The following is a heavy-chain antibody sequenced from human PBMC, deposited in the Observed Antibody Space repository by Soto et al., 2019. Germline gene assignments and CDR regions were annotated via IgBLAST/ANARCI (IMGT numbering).Heavy chain of an antibody. CDR1: GGTFSSYA. Sequence: SVKVSCKASGGTFSSYASSWVRQAPGQGLEWMGGIIPIFGTANYAQKFQGRVTITADESTSTAYMELSSLRSEDTAVYYCARGGGIVGAPYNYYYGMDVWGQGTTVTVSS. J-gene: IGHJ6*02. V-gene: IGHV1-69*13. CDR2: IIPIFGTA. CDR3: ARGGGIVGAPYNYYYGMDV. D-gene: IGHD1-26*01.